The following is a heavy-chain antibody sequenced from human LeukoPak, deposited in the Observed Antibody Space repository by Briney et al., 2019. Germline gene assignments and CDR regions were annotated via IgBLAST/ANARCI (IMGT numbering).Heavy chain of an antibody. CDR3: AREGSSGWYWFDP. CDR1: GFTFSSYW. D-gene: IGHD6-19*01. V-gene: IGHV3-74*01. J-gene: IGHJ5*02. CDR2: INSDGSST. Sequence: PGGSLRLSCAASGFTFSSYWMHWVRQAPGKGLVWVSRINSDGSSTSYADSVKGRFTISRDNAKNTLYLQMNSLRAEDTAVYYCAREGSSGWYWFDPWGQGTLVTVSS.